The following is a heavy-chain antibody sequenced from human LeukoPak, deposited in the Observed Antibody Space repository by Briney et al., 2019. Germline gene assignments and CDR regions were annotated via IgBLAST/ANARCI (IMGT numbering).Heavy chain of an antibody. CDR1: GYTLTELS. CDR3: ASSPITIVGALPLFDY. V-gene: IGHV1-46*01. J-gene: IGHJ4*02. CDR2: FNPSGGST. Sequence: ASVKVSCKVSGYTLTELSMHWVRQAPGQRLEWVGIFNPSGGSTSYAQKFQGRVTMTRDMSTSTVYMELSSLRSEDTAVYYCASSPITIVGALPLFDYWGQGTLVTVSS. D-gene: IGHD1-26*01.